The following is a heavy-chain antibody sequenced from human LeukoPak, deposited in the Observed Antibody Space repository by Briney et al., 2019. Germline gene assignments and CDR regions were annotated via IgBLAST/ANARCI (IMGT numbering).Heavy chain of an antibody. CDR1: GYTFTSYY. CDR3: ARGSTGGYMDV. Sequence: ASVKVSCKASGYTFTSYYMHWVRQAPGRGLEWMGIINPSGGSTSYAQKFQGRVTMTRDMSTSTVYMELSSLRSEDTAVYYCARGSTGGYMDVWGKGTTVTVSS. CDR2: INPSGGST. J-gene: IGHJ6*03. D-gene: IGHD3-16*01. V-gene: IGHV1-46*01.